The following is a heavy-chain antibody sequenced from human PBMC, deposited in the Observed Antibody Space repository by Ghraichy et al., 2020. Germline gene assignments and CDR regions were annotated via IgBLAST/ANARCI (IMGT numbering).Heavy chain of an antibody. Sequence: GESLNISCKGSGYSFTSYWIGWVRQMPGKGLELMGIMYPGDSDTRYSPSFRGQVTISADKSISTTYLQWSSLKASDSAMYYCARSNYPPSRYFDLWGRGTLVTVSS. CDR2: MYPGDSDT. V-gene: IGHV5-51*01. J-gene: IGHJ2*01. CDR3: ARSNYPPSRYFDL. D-gene: IGHD4-11*01. CDR1: GYSFTSYW.